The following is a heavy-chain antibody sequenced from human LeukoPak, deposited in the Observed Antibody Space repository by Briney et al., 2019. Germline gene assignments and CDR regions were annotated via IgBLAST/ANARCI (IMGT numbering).Heavy chain of an antibody. J-gene: IGHJ4*02. CDR1: GFTFDDYA. CDR3: GRGIVVVSHNFDY. Sequence: PGGSLRLPCAASGFTFDDYAMHWVRQAPGKGLEWVSGISWNSGSIGYADSVKGRFTISRDNAKNSLYLQMNSLRAEDTAVYFCGRGIVVVSHNFDYWGQGTLVTVSS. D-gene: IGHD3-22*01. V-gene: IGHV3-9*01. CDR2: ISWNSGSI.